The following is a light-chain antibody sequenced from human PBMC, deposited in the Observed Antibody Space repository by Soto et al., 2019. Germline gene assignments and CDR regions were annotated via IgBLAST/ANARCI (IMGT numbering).Light chain of an antibody. CDR3: QSYDSSLSGWV. CDR2: GNS. CDR1: SSNIGAGYD. V-gene: IGLV1-40*01. Sequence: QPVLTQPPSVSGAPGQRVTISCTGSSSNIGAGYDVHWYQQLPGTAPKLLIYGNSNRPSGVPDRFSGSKSGTSASLPITGLQAEDEADYYCQSYDSSLSGWVFGGGTQLTVL. J-gene: IGLJ3*02.